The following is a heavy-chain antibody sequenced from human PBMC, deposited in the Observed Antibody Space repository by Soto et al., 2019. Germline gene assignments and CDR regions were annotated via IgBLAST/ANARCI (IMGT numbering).Heavy chain of an antibody. CDR1: GGSISSGDYY. CDR2: IYYSGST. Sequence: KASETLSLTCTVSGGSISSGDYYWSWIRQPPGKGLEWIGYIYYSGSTYYNPSLKSRVTISVDTSKNQFSLKLSSVTAADTAVYYCARLSSGYDFEAGVDYWGQGTLVTVSS. V-gene: IGHV4-30-4*01. D-gene: IGHD5-12*01. J-gene: IGHJ4*02. CDR3: ARLSSGYDFEAGVDY.